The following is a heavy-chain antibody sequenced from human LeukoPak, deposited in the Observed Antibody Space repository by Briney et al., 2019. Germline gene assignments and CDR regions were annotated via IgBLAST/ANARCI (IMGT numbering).Heavy chain of an antibody. CDR3: ARDDTMTDAFDI. Sequence: ASVKVSCKASGYTFTSYGISWVRQAPGQGLEWMGWISAYNGNTNYAQKLQGRVTMTTDTSTSTAYMELRSPRSDDTAVYYCARDDTMTDAFDIWGQGTMVTVSS. V-gene: IGHV1-18*01. CDR2: ISAYNGNT. CDR1: GYTFTSYG. D-gene: IGHD3-22*01. J-gene: IGHJ3*02.